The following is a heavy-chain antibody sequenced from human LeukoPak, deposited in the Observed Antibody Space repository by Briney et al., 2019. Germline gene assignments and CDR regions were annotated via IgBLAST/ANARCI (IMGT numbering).Heavy chain of an antibody. Sequence: GGSLRLSCAASGFTFSGSAMHWVRQASGKGLEWVRRIRSKANSYATAYAASVKGRFTISRDDSKNTAYLQMNSLKTEDTAVYYCRCVSGPGLIDYWGQGTLVTVSP. CDR2: IRSKANSYAT. V-gene: IGHV3-73*01. D-gene: IGHD2-8*01. J-gene: IGHJ4*02. CDR1: GFTFSGSA. CDR3: RCVSGPGLIDY.